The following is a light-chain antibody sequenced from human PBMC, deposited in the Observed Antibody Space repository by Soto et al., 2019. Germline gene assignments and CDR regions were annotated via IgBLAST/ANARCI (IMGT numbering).Light chain of an antibody. V-gene: IGLV3-1*01. CDR1: TLGDKY. J-gene: IGLJ2*01. Sequence: SYELTQEPSVSVSPGQKASITCSGDTLGDKYVCWYQQKPGQSPVLVIHEDNKRASGIPERFSGSNSGNTATLTISGTQAMAEAAYYWQAWASSTPVVFGGGTKLTVL. CDR2: EDN. CDR3: QAWASSTPVV.